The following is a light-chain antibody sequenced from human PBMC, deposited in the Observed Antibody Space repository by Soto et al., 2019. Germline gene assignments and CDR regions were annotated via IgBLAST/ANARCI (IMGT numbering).Light chain of an antibody. V-gene: IGKV3-20*01. CDR1: QSVSSSY. Sequence: IVLTQSPGTLSLSPGERATLSCRASQSVSSSYLAWYQQKPGQAPRLLIYGASSRATGIPSRFSGSGSGTDFTLTISSLQPEDFATYYCQQSYNTPITFGQGTRLEIK. CDR3: QQSYNTPIT. CDR2: GAS. J-gene: IGKJ5*01.